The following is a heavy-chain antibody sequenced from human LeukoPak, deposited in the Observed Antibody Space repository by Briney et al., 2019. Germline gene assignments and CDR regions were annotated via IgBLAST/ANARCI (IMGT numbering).Heavy chain of an antibody. CDR3: AKDSDPVAYYFDY. J-gene: IGHJ4*02. CDR2: ISWNGGSI. V-gene: IGHV3-9*01. Sequence: GGSLRLSCAASGFTFDDYAMHWVRQAPGKGLEWVSGISWNGGSIGYADSVKGRFTISRDNAKNSLYLQMNSLRAEDTALYYCAKDSDPVAYYFDYWGQGTLVTVSS. CDR1: GFTFDDYA.